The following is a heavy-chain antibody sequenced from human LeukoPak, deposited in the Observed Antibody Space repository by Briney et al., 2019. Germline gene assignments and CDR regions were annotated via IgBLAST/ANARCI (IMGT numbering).Heavy chain of an antibody. V-gene: IGHV4-4*07. CDR1: GGSISSYY. Sequence: PSETLSLTCTVSGGSISSYYWSWIRQPAGKGLEWIGRIYTSGSTNYNPSLKSRVTMSVDTSKHQFSLKLSSVTAADTAVYYCARGYCSSTSCHNWFDPWGQGTLVTVSS. CDR3: ARGYCSSTSCHNWFDP. CDR2: IYTSGST. J-gene: IGHJ5*02. D-gene: IGHD2-2*01.